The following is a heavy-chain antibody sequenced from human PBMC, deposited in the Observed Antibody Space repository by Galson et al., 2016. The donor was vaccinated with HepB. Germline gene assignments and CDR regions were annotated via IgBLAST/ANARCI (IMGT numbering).Heavy chain of an antibody. CDR3: ATGATTQAGWNWFDP. V-gene: IGHV6-1*01. CDR2: TYLRAMWYN. D-gene: IGHD1-14*01. CDR1: GDSVSSHKVV. Sequence: CAISGDSVSSHKVVWNWIRQSPSRGLEWLGRTYLRAMWYNDYASSVRRRITIHPDISKNQFSLQLNSVTPDDTAVYYCATGATTQAGWNWFDPWGQGTLVTVSS. J-gene: IGHJ5*02.